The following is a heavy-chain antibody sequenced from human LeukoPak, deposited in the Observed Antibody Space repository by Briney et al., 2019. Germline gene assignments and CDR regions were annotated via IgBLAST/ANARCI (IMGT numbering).Heavy chain of an antibody. D-gene: IGHD3-22*01. CDR2: ISYDGSNK. CDR3: AKGYGFDSSGSEHYFEN. J-gene: IGHJ4*02. Sequence: GRSLRLSCAASGFTFSNYGIHWVRQAPGKGLEWVAVISYDGSNKYYAESVKGGFTISRDNSKNTLYLQMNSLRAEDTAVYYCAKGYGFDSSGSEHYFENWGQGILVTVSS. V-gene: IGHV3-30*18. CDR1: GFTFSNYG.